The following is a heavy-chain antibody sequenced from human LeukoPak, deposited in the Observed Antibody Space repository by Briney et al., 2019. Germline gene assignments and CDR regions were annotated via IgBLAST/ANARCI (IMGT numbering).Heavy chain of an antibody. J-gene: IGHJ6*03. D-gene: IGHD3-10*02. CDR2: ISSSSSTI. CDR3: AELGITMIGGV. CDR1: GFTFSSYE. Sequence: GGSVRLSCAASGFTFSSYEMNCVRQAAGEGLGWVSYISSSSSTIYYADSVKGRFTISRDNAKNSLYLQMNSLRAEDTAVYYCAELGITMIGGVWGKGTTVTISS. V-gene: IGHV3-48*03.